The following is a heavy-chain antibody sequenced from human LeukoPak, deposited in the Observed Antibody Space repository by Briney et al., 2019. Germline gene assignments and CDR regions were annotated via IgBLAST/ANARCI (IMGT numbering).Heavy chain of an antibody. CDR1: GYTLTELS. V-gene: IGHV1-24*01. J-gene: IGHJ6*03. Sequence: ASVKVSCKVSGYTLTELSMHWVRQAPGKGLEWMGGFDPEDGETIYAQKFQGRVTMTEDTSTDTAYMELSSLRSEDTAVYYCATGKSSSSYYYYMDVWGKGTTVTVSS. CDR3: ATGKSSSSYYYYMDV. CDR2: FDPEDGET. D-gene: IGHD2-2*01.